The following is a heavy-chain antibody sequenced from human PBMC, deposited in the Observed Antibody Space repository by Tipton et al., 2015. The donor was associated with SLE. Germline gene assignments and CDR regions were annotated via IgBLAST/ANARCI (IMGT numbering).Heavy chain of an antibody. V-gene: IGHV4-38-2*02. J-gene: IGHJ4*02. CDR2: IYHSGST. D-gene: IGHD4/OR15-4a*01. Sequence: TLSLTCTVSGYSISSGYYWGWIRQFPGMGLEWIGSIYHSGSTNYNPSLKTRVTISVDTSKNQFSLKVNSVTAGDTAVYYCARVSSGTNYAIESWGQGTLVTVSS. CDR3: ARVSSGTNYAIES. CDR1: GYSISSGYY.